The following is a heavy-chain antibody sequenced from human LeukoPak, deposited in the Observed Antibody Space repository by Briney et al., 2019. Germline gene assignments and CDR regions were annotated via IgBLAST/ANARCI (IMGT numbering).Heavy chain of an antibody. CDR2: ISSSSSYI. CDR3: ARDYGSGSYYDY. CDR1: GFTFSSYS. Sequence: KAGGSLRLSCAASGFTFSSYSMNWVRQAPGKGLGWVSSISSSSSYIYYADSVKGRFTISRDNAKNSLYLQMNSLRAEDTAVYYCARDYGSGSYYDYWAQGTLVTVSS. D-gene: IGHD3-10*01. J-gene: IGHJ4*02. V-gene: IGHV3-21*01.